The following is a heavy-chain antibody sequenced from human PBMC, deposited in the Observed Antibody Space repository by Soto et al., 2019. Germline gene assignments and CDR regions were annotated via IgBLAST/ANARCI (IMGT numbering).Heavy chain of an antibody. J-gene: IGHJ4*02. CDR1: GFTFSSYE. CDR3: ARRGKLLCGDLNY. D-gene: IGHD2-21*01. V-gene: IGHV3-48*03. CDR2: ISSSGSTM. Sequence: GGSLRLSCVASGFTFSSYEMNWVRQAPGKGLEWVSYISSSGSTMYYADSVKGRFTISRDNAKNSLYLQMKSLRAEDTAVYYFARRGKLLCGDLNYWGQGTLVTVSS.